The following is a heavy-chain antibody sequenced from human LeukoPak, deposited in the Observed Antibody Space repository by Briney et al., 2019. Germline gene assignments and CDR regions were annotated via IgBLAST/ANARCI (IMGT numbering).Heavy chain of an antibody. V-gene: IGHV1-69*13. CDR2: IIPIFGTA. J-gene: IGHJ4*02. Sequence: SVKVSCRASGGSFSRYAISWVRQAPGQGLEWMGGIIPIFGTANYAQKFQGRVTITADESTRTAYMELRTLRSEDTAIYYCARGSGETGGYYYVYWGRGTPVTVSS. CDR1: GGSFSRYA. D-gene: IGHD3-22*01. CDR3: ARGSGETGGYYYVY.